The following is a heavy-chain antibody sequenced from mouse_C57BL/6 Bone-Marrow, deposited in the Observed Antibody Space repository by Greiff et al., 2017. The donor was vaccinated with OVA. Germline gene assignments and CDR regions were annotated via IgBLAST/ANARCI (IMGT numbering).Heavy chain of an antibody. J-gene: IGHJ1*03. Sequence: VQLQQSGAELARPGASVKLSCKASGYTFTSYGISWVKQRTGPGLEWIGEIYPRSGNTYYNEKFKGKATLTADKSSSTAYMELRSLTSEDSAVYFCARGYGNYRYFDVWGTGTTVTVSS. D-gene: IGHD2-1*01. V-gene: IGHV1-81*01. CDR3: ARGYGNYRYFDV. CDR1: GYTFTSYG. CDR2: IYPRSGNT.